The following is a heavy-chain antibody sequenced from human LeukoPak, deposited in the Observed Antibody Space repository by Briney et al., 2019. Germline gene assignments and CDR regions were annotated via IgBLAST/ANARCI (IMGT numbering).Heavy chain of an antibody. V-gene: IGHV3-7*01. Sequence: GGSLRLSCAASGFTFKTYWMSWVRQAPGKGLEWVANIKEDGSPKYYVDSVKGRFTISRDNGKNALFLQMISLRAEDTAVYYCARDRYYHDSSAYYEIDYWGQGTLVTVSS. D-gene: IGHD3-22*01. CDR1: GFTFKTYW. CDR2: IKEDGSPK. J-gene: IGHJ4*02. CDR3: ARDRYYHDSSAYYEIDY.